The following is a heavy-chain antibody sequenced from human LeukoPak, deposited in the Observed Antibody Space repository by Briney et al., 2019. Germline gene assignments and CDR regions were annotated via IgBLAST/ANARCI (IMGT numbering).Heavy chain of an antibody. CDR2: IYYSGSS. CDR1: GGSISSYY. D-gene: IGHD3-16*01. J-gene: IGHJ6*02. Sequence: SETLTLTCTVSGGSISSYYWSWIRQPPGKGLEWIGYIYYSGSSNYKPSLKSRVTISVDTSKNQFSLKLSSVTAADTAVYYCAGGWQATRYYYYYGMDVWGQGTTVTVSS. V-gene: IGHV4-59*01. CDR3: AGGWQATRYYYYYGMDV.